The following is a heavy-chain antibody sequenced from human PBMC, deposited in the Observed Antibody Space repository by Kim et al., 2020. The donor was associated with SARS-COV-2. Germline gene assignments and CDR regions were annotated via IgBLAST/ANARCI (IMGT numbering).Heavy chain of an antibody. D-gene: IGHD6-19*01. CDR2: T. V-gene: IGHV1-3*01. Sequence: TKYSQKFQGRVTITRDTSASTAYMGLSSLRSEDTAVYYCARDRSSGFDYWGQGTLVTVSS. CDR3: ARDRSSGFDY. J-gene: IGHJ4*02.